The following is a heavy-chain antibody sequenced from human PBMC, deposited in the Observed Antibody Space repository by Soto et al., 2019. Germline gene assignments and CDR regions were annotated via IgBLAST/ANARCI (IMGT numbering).Heavy chain of an antibody. D-gene: IGHD1-26*01. CDR1: GFTFSKYG. V-gene: IGHV3-23*01. Sequence: PGGSLRLSXVASGFTFSKYGMNWVRQTPRKGLEWVSAISGSGNSTYYADSVKGRFTISRDNSKNTLYLQMNSLRAEDTAVYYCAKDLSPSSGTYYGYFDHWGQGTLVTVSS. CDR2: ISGSGNST. CDR3: AKDLSPSSGTYYGYFDH. J-gene: IGHJ4*02.